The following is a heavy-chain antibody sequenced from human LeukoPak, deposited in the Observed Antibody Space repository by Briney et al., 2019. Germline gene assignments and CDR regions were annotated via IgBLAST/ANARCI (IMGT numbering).Heavy chain of an antibody. V-gene: IGHV3-23*01. J-gene: IGHJ4*02. CDR3: AKDHYWSIDY. Sequence: GGSLRLSCAASGFTFSNYAMSWVRQAPGKGLEWVSVISGSGGSTYYADSVKGRFTISRDNSKNTLYLQMYSLRAEDTGVYYCAKDHYWSIDYWGRGTLVTVSS. CDR2: ISGSGGST. D-gene: IGHD3-3*01. CDR1: GFTFSNYA.